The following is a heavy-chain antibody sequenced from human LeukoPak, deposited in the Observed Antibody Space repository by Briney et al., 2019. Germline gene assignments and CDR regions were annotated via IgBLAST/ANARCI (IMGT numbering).Heavy chain of an antibody. V-gene: IGHV3-30*04. CDR3: ARQITVTTVSRFDP. CDR2: VSYDGTYS. J-gene: IGHJ5*02. D-gene: IGHD4-17*01. CDR1: GFTFSAYA. Sequence: GGSLRLSCAGTGFTFSAYAMHWVRQAPGKGLEWVAVVSYDGTYSNYADSVRGRFTISRDNSKTTLYLQMNSLRGEDTAVYYCARQITVTTVSRFDPWGQGTLVTVSS.